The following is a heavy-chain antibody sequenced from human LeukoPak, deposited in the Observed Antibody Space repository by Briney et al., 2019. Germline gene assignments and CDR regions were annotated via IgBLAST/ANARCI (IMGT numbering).Heavy chain of an antibody. CDR3: AKVRYSSSWYSGFDY. CDR2: INPSGGRT. V-gene: IGHV1-46*01. CDR1: GYTFTSYG. D-gene: IGHD6-13*01. Sequence: ASVKVSCKASGYTFTSYGISWVRQAPGQGLEWMGMINPSGGRTTYAQKFQGRVTMTRDTSTSTLYMELSSLRAEDTAVYYCAKVRYSSSWYSGFDYWGQGTLVTVSS. J-gene: IGHJ4*02.